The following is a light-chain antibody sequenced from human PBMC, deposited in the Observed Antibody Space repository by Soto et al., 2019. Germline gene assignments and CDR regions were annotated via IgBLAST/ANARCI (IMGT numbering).Light chain of an antibody. CDR1: SSDVGGYNY. CDR3: FSYAGSYSFEV. Sequence: QSALTQPRSVSGSPGQSVTISCTGTSSDVGGYNYVSWYQQHPGKAPKLMIYDVTKRPSGVPDRFSGSKSSNTASLTISGLQAEDEADYYSFSYAGSYSFEVFGGGTKLTVL. J-gene: IGLJ2*01. V-gene: IGLV2-11*01. CDR2: DVT.